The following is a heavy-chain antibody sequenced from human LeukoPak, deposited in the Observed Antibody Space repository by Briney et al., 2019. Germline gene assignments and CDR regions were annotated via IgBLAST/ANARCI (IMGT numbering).Heavy chain of an antibody. CDR3: GRRTYYDTLTGYNYWYFDL. CDR2: SNYRGST. Sequence: PSETLSLTCTVSGGSISSYYWSCLRRPPGKGLEWIGYSNYRGSTDYNPSLKSRFTFSVDTSKNQFSLRLTSVTAADTAVYYCGRRTYYDTLTGYNYWYFDLWGRGTLVTVSS. V-gene: IGHV4-59*01. J-gene: IGHJ2*01. CDR1: GGSISSYY. D-gene: IGHD3-9*01.